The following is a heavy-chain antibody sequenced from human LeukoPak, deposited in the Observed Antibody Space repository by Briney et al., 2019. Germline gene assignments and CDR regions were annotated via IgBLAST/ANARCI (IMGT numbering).Heavy chain of an antibody. D-gene: IGHD4-23*01. CDR3: ARDPNSAL. Sequence: SETLSLTCIVSGGSINNYYWSWIRQPAGKGLEWIGRIHTGGTTNYNPSLKSRVTISADTSKNQFSLRLSSVTAADTAVYYCARDPNSALWGQGTLVTVSS. V-gene: IGHV4-4*07. CDR1: GGSINNYY. J-gene: IGHJ4*02. CDR2: IHTGGTT.